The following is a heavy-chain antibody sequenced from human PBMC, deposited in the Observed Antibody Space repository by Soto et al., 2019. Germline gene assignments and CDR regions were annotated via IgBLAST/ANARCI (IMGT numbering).Heavy chain of an antibody. D-gene: IGHD3-22*01. CDR3: ARGRRYYYDSSGYYYNY. Sequence: SSETLSLTCAVYGGSFSGYYWSWIRQAPGKGLEWIGEINHSGSTNYNPSLKSRVTISVDTSKNQFSLKLSSVTAADTAVYYCARGRRYYYDSSGYYYNYWGQGTLVTVSS. J-gene: IGHJ4*02. CDR1: GGSFSGYY. V-gene: IGHV4-34*01. CDR2: INHSGST.